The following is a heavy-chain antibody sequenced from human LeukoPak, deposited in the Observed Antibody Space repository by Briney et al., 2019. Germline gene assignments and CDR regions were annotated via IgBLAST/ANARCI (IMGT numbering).Heavy chain of an antibody. J-gene: IGHJ3*02. V-gene: IGHV1-24*01. CDR2: FDPEDGET. CDR3: ATVFGYDFWSGYYSRGKLGLGI. D-gene: IGHD3-3*01. CDR1: GYTLTELS. Sequence: GASVKVSCKVSGYTLTELSMHWVRQAPGKGLEWMGGFDPEDGETIYAQKFQGRVTMTEDTSTDTACMELSSLRSEDTAVYYCATVFGYDFWSGYYSRGKLGLGIWGQGTMVTVSS.